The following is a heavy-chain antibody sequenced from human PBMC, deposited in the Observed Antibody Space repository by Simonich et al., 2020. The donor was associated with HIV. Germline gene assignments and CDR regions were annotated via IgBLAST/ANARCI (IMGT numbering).Heavy chain of an antibody. CDR1: GYTFTGYF. CDR3: ARSLMVGGVYHYYAMDV. V-gene: IGHV1-2*06. Sequence: QVQLVQSGAEARKPGASVKVSCKASGYTFTGYFVHWVRQAPRHRLEYVGRSNPQSVGTNYAQKFQGRVTMTRDTSITTAYMELSRLRSDDTAVYYCARSLMVGGVYHYYAMDVWGQGTTVTVSS. CDR2: SNPQSVGT. J-gene: IGHJ6*02. D-gene: IGHD1-26*01.